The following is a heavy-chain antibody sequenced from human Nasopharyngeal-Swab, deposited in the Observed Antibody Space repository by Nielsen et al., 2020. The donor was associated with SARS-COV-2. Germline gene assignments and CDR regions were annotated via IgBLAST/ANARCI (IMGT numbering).Heavy chain of an antibody. Sequence: VFLRLSFPASGFTFSCYSMNWVRQAPGKGLEWVSSISSSSSYIYYADSVKGRFTISRDNAKNSLYLQVNSLRAEDTAVYYCARDATEDIVVVVAATKYYYYGMDVWGQGTTVTVSS. CDR2: ISSSSSYI. V-gene: IGHV3-21*01. D-gene: IGHD2-15*01. CDR1: GFTFSCYS. J-gene: IGHJ6*02. CDR3: ARDATEDIVVVVAATKYYYYGMDV.